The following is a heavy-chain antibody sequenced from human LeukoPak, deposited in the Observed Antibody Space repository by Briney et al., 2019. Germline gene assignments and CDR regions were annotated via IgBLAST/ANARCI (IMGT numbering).Heavy chain of an antibody. V-gene: IGHV4-34*01. Sequence: PSETLSLTCAVYGGSFSGYYWSWIRQPPGKGLEWIGEINHSGSTNYNPSLKSRVTISTDTSKNQFSLELSSVTAADPAVYYCARHPFATPFDYWGQESWSPSPQ. J-gene: IGHJ4*01. CDR3: ARHPFATPFDY. D-gene: IGHD2-15*01. CDR2: INHSGST. CDR1: GGSFSGYY.